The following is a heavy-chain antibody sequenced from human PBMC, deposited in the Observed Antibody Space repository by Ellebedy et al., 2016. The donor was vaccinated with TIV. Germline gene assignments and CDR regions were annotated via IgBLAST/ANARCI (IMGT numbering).Heavy chain of an antibody. CDR1: GFTFSSYG. CDR3: AKDKDTAMVEGGVFDY. CDR2: ISWDGGST. J-gene: IGHJ4*02. Sequence: GGSLRLSCAASGFTFSSYGMHWVRQAPGKGLEWVSLISWDGGSTYYADSVKGRFTISRDKSKHSLYLQMNSLRTEDTALYYCAKDKDTAMVEGGVFDYWGQGTLVIVSS. D-gene: IGHD5-18*01. V-gene: IGHV3-43*01.